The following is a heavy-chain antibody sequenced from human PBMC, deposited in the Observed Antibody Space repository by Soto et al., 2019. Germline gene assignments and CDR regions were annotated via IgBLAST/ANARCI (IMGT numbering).Heavy chain of an antibody. V-gene: IGHV3-23*04. D-gene: IGHD4-4*01. CDR2: ISGGGSNT. Sequence: VQLVESGGGVVQPGGSLRLACAASGFTFSNYVMAWVRQAPGKGLEWVSGISGGGSNTFYADSVKGRFTISRDNSKNTLLLQMNSLGAEDTAVYYCAKDSNKYSSSLRGRYFDYWGQGIGVTVSS. J-gene: IGHJ4*02. CDR1: GFTFSNYV. CDR3: AKDSNKYSSSLRGRYFDY.